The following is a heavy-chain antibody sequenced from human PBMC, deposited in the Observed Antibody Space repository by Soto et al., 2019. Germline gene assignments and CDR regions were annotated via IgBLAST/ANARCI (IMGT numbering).Heavy chain of an antibody. J-gene: IGHJ6*02. V-gene: IGHV1-69*13. CDR1: GGTFSSYA. Sequence: GASVKVSCKASGGTFSSYAISWVRQAPGQGLEWMGGIIPIFGTANYAQKFQGRVTITADESTSTAYMELSSLRSEDTAVYYCASSAHHEKYYYYGMDVWGQGTTVTVSS. CDR3: ASSAHHEKYYYYGMDV. CDR2: IIPIFGTA.